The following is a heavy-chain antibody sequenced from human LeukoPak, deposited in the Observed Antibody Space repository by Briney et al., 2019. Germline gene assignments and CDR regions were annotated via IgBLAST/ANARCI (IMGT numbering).Heavy chain of an antibody. CDR2: ISGSAGNT. D-gene: IGHD3-22*01. J-gene: IGHJ4*02. CDR3: AKVGPGYDRSGYYDN. V-gene: IGHV3-23*01. CDR1: GFTFRSYV. Sequence: GGSLRLSCAGSGFTFRSYVMTWVRQAPGRGLEWVSGISGSAGNTYYADSVKGRFTISRDNSKNTLDLQMNSLRAEDTAEYYCAKVGPGYDRSGYYDNWGQGTLVTVSS.